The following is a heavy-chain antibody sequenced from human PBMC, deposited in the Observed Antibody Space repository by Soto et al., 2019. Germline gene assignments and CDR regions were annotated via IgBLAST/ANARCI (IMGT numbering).Heavy chain of an antibody. D-gene: IGHD3-10*01. CDR1: GGSISSSSYY. CDR3: ARWDYYGSGSYLRYWFDP. CDR2: IYYSGST. J-gene: IGHJ5*02. Sequence: PSETLSLTCTVSGGSISSSSYYWGWIRQPPGKGLEWIGSIYYSGSTYYNPSLKSRVTISVDTSKNQFSLKLSSVTAADTAVYYCARWDYYGSGSYLRYWFDPWGQGTLVTVSS. V-gene: IGHV4-39*01.